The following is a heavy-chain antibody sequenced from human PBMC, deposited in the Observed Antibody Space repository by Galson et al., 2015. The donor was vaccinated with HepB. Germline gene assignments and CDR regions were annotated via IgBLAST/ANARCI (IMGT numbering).Heavy chain of an antibody. CDR1: GFTFSSYS. CDR3: AKESQYYHSSAYSRRRDHAFDI. CDR2: ISYDGSKK. V-gene: IGHV3-30*18. D-gene: IGHD3-22*01. Sequence: SLRLSCAASGFTFSSYSMHWVRQAPGKGLEWVAFISYDGSKKYYADSVKGRFTISRDNSKNTLYLQMNSLRAEGTAVYYCAKESQYYHSSAYSRRRDHAFDIWGQGTMVTVSS. J-gene: IGHJ3*02.